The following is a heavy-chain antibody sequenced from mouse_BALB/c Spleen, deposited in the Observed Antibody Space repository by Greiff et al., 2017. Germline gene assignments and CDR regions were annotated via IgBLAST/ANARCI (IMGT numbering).Heavy chain of an antibody. J-gene: IGHJ4*01. Sequence: EVKVVESGGGLVKPGGSLKLSCAASGFTFSSYTMSWVRQTPEKRLEWVATISSGGSYTYYPDSVKGRFTISRDNAKNTLYLQMSSLKSEDTAMYYCTRDGSSYVEAMDYWGQGTSVTVSS. CDR2: ISSGGSYT. V-gene: IGHV5-6-4*01. D-gene: IGHD1-1*01. CDR3: TRDGSSYVEAMDY. CDR1: GFTFSSYT.